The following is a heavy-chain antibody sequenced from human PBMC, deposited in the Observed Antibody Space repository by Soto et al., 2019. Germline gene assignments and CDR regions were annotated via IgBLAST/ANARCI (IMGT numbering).Heavy chain of an antibody. J-gene: IGHJ4*02. D-gene: IGHD2-2*01. CDR2: IDPSDSYT. Sequence: PGESLKISCKGSGYSFTSYWISWVRQMPGKGLEWMGRIDPSDSYTNYSPSFQGHVTISADKSISTAYLQWSSLKASDTAMYYCARREYCSSTSCVFDYWGQGTLVTVSS. V-gene: IGHV5-10-1*01. CDR1: GYSFTSYW. CDR3: ARREYCSSTSCVFDY.